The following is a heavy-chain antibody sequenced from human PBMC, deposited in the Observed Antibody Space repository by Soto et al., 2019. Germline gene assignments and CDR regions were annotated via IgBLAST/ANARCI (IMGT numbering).Heavy chain of an antibody. CDR1: GFTFSSYA. Sequence: GGSLRLSCAASGFTFSSYAMIWIRQAPGKGLEWVSAISGSGGSTYYADSVKGRFTISRDNSKNTLYPQMNSLRAEDTAVYYCAKGDTIFGVVIMGYFDYWGQGTLVTVSS. D-gene: IGHD3-3*01. CDR2: ISGSGGST. J-gene: IGHJ4*02. V-gene: IGHV3-23*01. CDR3: AKGDTIFGVVIMGYFDY.